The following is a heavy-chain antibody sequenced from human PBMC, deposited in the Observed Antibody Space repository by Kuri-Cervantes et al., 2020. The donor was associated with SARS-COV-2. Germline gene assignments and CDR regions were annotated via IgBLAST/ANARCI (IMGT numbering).Heavy chain of an antibody. Sequence: SLKISCAASGFTFDDYAMHWVRQAPGKGLEWVSGISWNSGSIGYADSVKGRFTISRDNAKNSLYLQMNSLRAEDTAVYYCARDREWPRKDAFDIWGQGTMVTVSS. V-gene: IGHV3-9*01. CDR2: ISWNSGSI. D-gene: IGHD5-12*01. CDR3: ARDREWPRKDAFDI. J-gene: IGHJ3*02. CDR1: GFTFDDYA.